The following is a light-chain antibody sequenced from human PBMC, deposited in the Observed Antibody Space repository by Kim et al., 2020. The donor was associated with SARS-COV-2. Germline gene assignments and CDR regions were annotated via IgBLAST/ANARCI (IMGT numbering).Light chain of an antibody. J-gene: IGLJ3*02. CDR2: VNSDGSH. Sequence: QPVLTQSPSASASLGASVRLTCSLTSGHSTYAIAWHQQQSNEGPRYLMTVNSDGSHSKEKGIPDRFTGSSSGSERYLTISSLQSEDEADYYCQTWATGGWVFGGGTKLTVL. CDR1: SGHSTYA. V-gene: IGLV4-69*02. CDR3: QTWATGGWV.